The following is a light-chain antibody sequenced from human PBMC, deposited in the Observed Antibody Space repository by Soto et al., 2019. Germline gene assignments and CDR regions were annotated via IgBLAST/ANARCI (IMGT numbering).Light chain of an antibody. Sequence: QSVLTQPASVSGSPGQSITISCTGTSSVVGGYNYVSWYQQHPAKVPKLMIYDVSNRPSGVSDRFSGSKSGNTASLTFSGLQADDEADYYCYSYTTISTYVFGTGTKVTVL. V-gene: IGLV2-14*01. CDR1: SSVVGGYNY. J-gene: IGLJ1*01. CDR2: DVS. CDR3: YSYTTISTYV.